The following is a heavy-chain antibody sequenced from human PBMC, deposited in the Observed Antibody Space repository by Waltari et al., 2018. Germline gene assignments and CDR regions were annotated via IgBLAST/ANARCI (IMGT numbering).Heavy chain of an antibody. CDR2: LSSNGATP. D-gene: IGHD6-19*01. CDR3: VKAAVGTYAFDI. CDR1: GFTLRGYA. J-gene: IGHJ3*02. Sequence: EVQLVESGGGLVQPGGSVRLSFSACGFTLRGYALHWVRQAPGKRLEYVSALSSNGATPYYADSVKGRFTISRDNAKNTLYLQMSSLRPEDTAVYYCVKAAVGTYAFDIWGQGTAVTVSS. V-gene: IGHV3-64D*06.